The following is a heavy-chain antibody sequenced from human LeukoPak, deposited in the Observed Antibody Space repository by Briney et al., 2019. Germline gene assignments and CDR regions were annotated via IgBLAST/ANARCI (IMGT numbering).Heavy chain of an antibody. CDR1: GFIVSSNY. CDR2: IYSDGST. Sequence: GGSLRLSCTASGFIVSSNYMTWVRQAPGKGLEWVSVIYSDGSTFYADSLKGRFTTSTDTSKNTLYLQKKNLRADDTAVYYCARDPQVSCWGEGALVSVSS. J-gene: IGHJ4*02. CDR3: ARDPQVSC. V-gene: IGHV3-53*01.